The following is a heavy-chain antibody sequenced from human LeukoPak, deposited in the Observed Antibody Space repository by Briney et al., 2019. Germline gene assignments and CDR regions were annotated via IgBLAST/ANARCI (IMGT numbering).Heavy chain of an antibody. CDR2: ICSSSSTI. CDR1: GFTFRGYR. V-gene: IGHV3-48*02. Sequence: PGGSLRLSCAASGFTFRGYRRRGGGRARGRGGRGISYICSSSSTIYYADSVKGRFTISRDNGKDSLYLQMNGLRDEDTAVYYCVRVDWGSFAFDIWGQGTMVTVSS. D-gene: IGHD7-27*01. CDR3: VRVDWGSFAFDI. J-gene: IGHJ3*02.